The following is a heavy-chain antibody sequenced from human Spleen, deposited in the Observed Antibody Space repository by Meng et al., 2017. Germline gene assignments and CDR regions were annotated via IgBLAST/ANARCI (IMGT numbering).Heavy chain of an antibody. J-gene: IGHJ4*02. D-gene: IGHD6-25*01. CDR3: ARDEDISAAGKLFGDY. V-gene: IGHV1-2*06. CDR2: INPKSGDT. Sequence: VPLVRAGVVGKKPGSSAKVPGTAPGYTFPEYYLHWVRRAPGQGLEWMGRINPKSGDTHYAQKFQGRVTMTGDTSISTAYMELSGLRSDDTAMYYCARDEDISAAGKLFGDYWGQGTLVTVSS. CDR1: GYTFPEYY.